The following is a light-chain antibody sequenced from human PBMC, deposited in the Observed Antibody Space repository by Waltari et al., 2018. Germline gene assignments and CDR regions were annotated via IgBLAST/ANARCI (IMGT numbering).Light chain of an antibody. J-gene: IGLJ2*01. CDR2: VKSDGSH. Sequence: QLVLTQSPSASASLGASVKLTCTLSSGHSSHALAWHQQQPEKGPRFLMKVKSDGSHKKGDGIPDRFSGSSSGAERFLTISSLQSEDEADYYCQTWGTGIPVVFGGGTKVTVL. CDR3: QTWGTGIPVV. V-gene: IGLV4-69*01. CDR1: SGHSSHA.